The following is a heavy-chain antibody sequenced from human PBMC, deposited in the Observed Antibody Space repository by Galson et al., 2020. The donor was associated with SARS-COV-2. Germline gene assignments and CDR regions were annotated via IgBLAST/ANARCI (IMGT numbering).Heavy chain of an antibody. CDR3: ARGGEWELPYYFDY. V-gene: IGHV3-30*04. CDR1: GFTFSNYV. D-gene: IGHD1-26*01. J-gene: IGHJ4*02. Sequence: SCAASGFTFSNYVMHWVRQAPGKGPEWVAVISSDGSNSFYADSLKGRFTISRDNSKSTLYLQMNSLRAEDTAVYYCARGGEWELPYYFDYWGQGTLVTVSS. CDR2: ISSDGSNS.